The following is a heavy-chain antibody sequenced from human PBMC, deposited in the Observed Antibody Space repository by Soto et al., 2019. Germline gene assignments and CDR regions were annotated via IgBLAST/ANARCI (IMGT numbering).Heavy chain of an antibody. CDR3: AGAMVRGVIVWFDP. D-gene: IGHD3-10*01. Sequence: ASVKVSCKASGYTFTGYYMHWVRQAPGQGLEWMGWINPNSGGTNYAQKFQGRVTMTRDTSISTAYMELSRLRSDDTAVYYCAGAMVRGVIVWFDPWGQGTLVTVSS. V-gene: IGHV1-2*02. J-gene: IGHJ5*02. CDR1: GYTFTGYY. CDR2: INPNSGGT.